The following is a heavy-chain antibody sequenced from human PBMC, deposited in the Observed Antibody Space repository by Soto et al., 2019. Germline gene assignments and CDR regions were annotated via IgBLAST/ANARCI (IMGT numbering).Heavy chain of an antibody. CDR2: IYYSGST. CDR1: GGSISSSSYY. CDR3: ASYRYSSSWYGNWFDP. D-gene: IGHD6-13*01. V-gene: IGHV4-39*01. Sequence: QLQLQESGPGLVKPSETLSLTCTVSGGSISSSSYYWGWIRQPPGKGLEWIGSIYYSGSTYYNPSLKSRVTISVDTSKNQFSLKLSSVTAADTAVYYCASYRYSSSWYGNWFDPWGQGTLVPVSS. J-gene: IGHJ5*02.